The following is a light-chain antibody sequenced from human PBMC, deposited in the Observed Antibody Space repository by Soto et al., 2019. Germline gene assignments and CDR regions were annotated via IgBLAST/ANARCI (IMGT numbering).Light chain of an antibody. CDR3: SSYTSSSTLVI. V-gene: IGLV2-14*01. CDR1: SSDVGSYDY. J-gene: IGLJ2*01. CDR2: EVT. Sequence: QSALTQPASMSGSPGQSITISCTGSSSDVGSYDYVSWYQQHPGKAPKLMIYEVTHRPSGVSDRFSGSKSGNTASLTISGLQAEDEADYSCSSYTSSSTLVIFGGGTKLTVL.